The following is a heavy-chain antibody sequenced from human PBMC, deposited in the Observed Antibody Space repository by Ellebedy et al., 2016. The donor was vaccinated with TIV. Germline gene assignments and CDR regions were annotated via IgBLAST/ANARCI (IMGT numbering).Heavy chain of an antibody. CDR2: ISYDGFSK. V-gene: IGHV3-30*18. J-gene: IGHJ6*02. CDR3: AKDRGGRDVRYQEGMDV. Sequence: GESLKISCVGSRFTFRPFGFHWVRQAPGKGLEWVALISYDGFSKFYSDSVKGRFSVSRDNSRFSLYLEMNNVRPEDTAVYYCAKDRGGRDVRYQEGMDVWGQGVTVTVSS. D-gene: IGHD3-10*01. CDR1: RFTFRPFG.